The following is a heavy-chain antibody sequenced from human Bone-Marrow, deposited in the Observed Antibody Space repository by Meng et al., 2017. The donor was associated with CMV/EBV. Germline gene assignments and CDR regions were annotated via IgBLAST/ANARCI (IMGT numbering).Heavy chain of an antibody. CDR3: AKDREPEQQLVSFDY. D-gene: IGHD6-13*01. CDR2: IRYDGSNK. J-gene: IGHJ4*02. Sequence: GESLKISCAASGFTFSSYGMHWVRQAPGKGLEWVAFIRYDGSNKYYADSVKGRFTISRDNSKNTLYLQMNSLRAEDTAVYYCAKDREPEQQLVSFDYWGQGPLVTVYS. V-gene: IGHV3-30*02. CDR1: GFTFSSYG.